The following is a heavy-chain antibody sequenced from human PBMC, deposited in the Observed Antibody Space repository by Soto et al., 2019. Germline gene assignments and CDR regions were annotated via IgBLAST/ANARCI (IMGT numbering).Heavy chain of an antibody. CDR1: GGTFSSYA. D-gene: IGHD5-18*01. V-gene: IGHV1-69*06. J-gene: IGHJ6*02. CDR2: IIPISGTA. Sequence: QVQLVQSGAEVKKPGSSVKVSCKVSGGTFSSYAFNWVRQAPGQGLEWMGGIIPISGTANYAQKFQGRVTITADKSTKTAYLELSSLRSEDPALYDCARDPSFSYGDPPHRGMDLWGPGTTVTVSS. CDR3: ARDPSFSYGDPPHRGMDL.